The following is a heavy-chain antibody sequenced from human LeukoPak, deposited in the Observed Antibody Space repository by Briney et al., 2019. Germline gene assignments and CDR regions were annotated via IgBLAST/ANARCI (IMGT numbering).Heavy chain of an antibody. Sequence: SVKVSCKASGGTFSSYAISWVRQAPGLGLEWMGGIIPIFGTANYAQKFQGRVTITADESTSTAYMELSSLRSEDTAVYYCAGLLVPAARGGYYYMDVWGKGTTVTVSS. CDR3: AGLLVPAARGGYYYMDV. V-gene: IGHV1-69*13. CDR2: IIPIFGTA. D-gene: IGHD2-2*01. J-gene: IGHJ6*03. CDR1: GGTFSSYA.